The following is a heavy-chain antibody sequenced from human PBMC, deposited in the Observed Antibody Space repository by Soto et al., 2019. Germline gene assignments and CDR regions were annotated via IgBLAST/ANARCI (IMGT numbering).Heavy chain of an antibody. CDR3: ARENGDSSGYYPTSGMDV. V-gene: IGHV3-30-3*01. D-gene: IGHD3-22*01. CDR2: ISYDGSNK. Sequence: QVQLVESGGGVVQPGRSLRLSCAASGFTFSSYAMHWVRQAPGKGLEWVAVISYDGSNKYYADSVKGRFTISRENSKNTLYLQMNSMRADDTAVYFCARENGDSSGYYPTSGMDVWCQGTTVTVSS. CDR1: GFTFSSYA. J-gene: IGHJ6*02.